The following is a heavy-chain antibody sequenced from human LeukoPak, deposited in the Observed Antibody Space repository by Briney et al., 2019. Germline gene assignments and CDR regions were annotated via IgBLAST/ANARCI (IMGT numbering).Heavy chain of an antibody. CDR1: GFTFSSYA. J-gene: IGHJ3*02. D-gene: IGHD1-26*01. Sequence: GGSLRLSCAASGFTFSSYAMHWVRQAPGKGLEWVAVISYDGSNKYYADSVKGRFTISRDNSKNTLYLQMNSLRAEDTAVYYCARPSGSRNNDAFDIWGQGTMVTVSS. CDR2: ISYDGSNK. V-gene: IGHV3-30-3*01. CDR3: ARPSGSRNNDAFDI.